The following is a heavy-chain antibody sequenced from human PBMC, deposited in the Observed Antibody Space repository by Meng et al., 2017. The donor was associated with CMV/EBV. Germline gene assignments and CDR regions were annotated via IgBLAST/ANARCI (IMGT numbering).Heavy chain of an antibody. CDR1: GITFGSYA. D-gene: IGHD3-22*01. J-gene: IGHJ3*01. CDR3: APAYYYDSSGYFAAFDF. V-gene: IGHV3-23*03. Sequence: GGSLRLPCAAPGITFGSYAMSWVRQAPGKGLEWVSVIYRGGSSTYYADSVKGRFPISRDNSKNTLYLQMNSLRAEDTAVYYCAPAYYYDSSGYFAAFDFWGQGTMVTVSS. CDR2: IYRGGSST.